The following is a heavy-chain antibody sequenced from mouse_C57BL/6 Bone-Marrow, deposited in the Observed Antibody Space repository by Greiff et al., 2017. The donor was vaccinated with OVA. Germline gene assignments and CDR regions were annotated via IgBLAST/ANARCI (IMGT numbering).Heavy chain of an antibody. CDR1: GYTFTDYN. Sequence: VQLQQSGPELVKPGASVKMSCKASGYTFTDYNMHWVKQSPGKSLEWIGYINPNNGGTSYNQKFKGKATLTVNKSSSTAYMELRSLTSEDSAVYYCAREDYERGYDNAMDYWGQGTSVTVSS. CDR3: AREDYERGYDNAMDY. D-gene: IGHD2-2*01. J-gene: IGHJ4*01. CDR2: INPNNGGT. V-gene: IGHV1-22*01.